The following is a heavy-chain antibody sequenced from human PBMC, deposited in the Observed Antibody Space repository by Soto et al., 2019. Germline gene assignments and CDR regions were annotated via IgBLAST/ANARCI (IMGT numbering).Heavy chain of an antibody. Sequence: QVQLQQWGAGLLKPSETLSLTCAVYGGSFSGYYWSWIRQPPGKGLEWIGEINHSGSTNYNPSLKSRGTTSVATSKNQFSLKLSSVTAADTAVYYCARVGSGYCSGGSCYQYYFDYWGQGTLVTVSS. CDR1: GGSFSGYY. CDR3: ARVGSGYCSGGSCYQYYFDY. J-gene: IGHJ4*02. V-gene: IGHV4-34*01. CDR2: INHSGST. D-gene: IGHD2-15*01.